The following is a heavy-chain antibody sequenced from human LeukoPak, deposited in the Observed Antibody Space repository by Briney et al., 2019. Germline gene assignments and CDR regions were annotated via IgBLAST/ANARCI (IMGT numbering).Heavy chain of an antibody. J-gene: IGHJ4*02. CDR2: IYSGGTT. Sequence: PGGSLRLSCAASGFTVSTKYMSWVRQGPGKGLEWVSDIYSGGTTYYTDSVKGRFTISRDNSKNTLYLQMNSLRAEDTAVYYCARGQKVGVDWGQGTLVTVSS. CDR1: GFTVSTKY. D-gene: IGHD1-26*01. V-gene: IGHV3-53*01. CDR3: ARGQKVGVD.